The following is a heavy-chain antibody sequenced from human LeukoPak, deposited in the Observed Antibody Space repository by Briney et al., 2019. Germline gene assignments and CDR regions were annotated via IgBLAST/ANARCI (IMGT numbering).Heavy chain of an antibody. J-gene: IGHJ4*02. V-gene: IGHV4-61*02. Sequence: SETLSLTCTVSGGSISSGSYYWSWIRQPAGKGLEWIGRIYTSGSTNYNPSLKSRVTISVDTSKNQFSLKLSSVTAADTAVYYCARDDWGYFDYWGQGTLVTVSS. CDR3: ARDDWGYFDY. CDR1: GGSISSGSYY. CDR2: IYTSGST. D-gene: IGHD3-9*01.